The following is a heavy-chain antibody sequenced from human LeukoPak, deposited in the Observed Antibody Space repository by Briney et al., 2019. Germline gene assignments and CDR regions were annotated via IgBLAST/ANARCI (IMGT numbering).Heavy chain of an antibody. D-gene: IGHD2-2*01. J-gene: IGHJ6*03. CDR2: INHSGST. V-gene: IGHV4-34*01. CDR1: GGSFSGYY. CDR3: ARPGYCSSTSCYVLADYYMGV. Sequence: SETLSLTCAVYGGSFSGYYWSWIRQPPGKGLEWIGEINHSGSTNYNPSLKSRVTISVDTSKNQFSLKLSSVTAADTAVYYCARPGYCSSTSCYVLADYYMGVWGKGTTVTVSS.